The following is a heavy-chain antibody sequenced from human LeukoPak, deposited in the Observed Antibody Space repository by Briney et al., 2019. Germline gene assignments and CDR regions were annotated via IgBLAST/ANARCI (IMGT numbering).Heavy chain of an antibody. CDR1: GFTFSSYA. Sequence: PGRSLRLSCAASGFTFSSYALHWVRQAPGKGLEWVAVLSYDGSNKYYADSVKGRFTISRDNSKNTLYLQMNSLRAEDTAVYFCAREGYSSGWFRLWGQGTLVTVSP. J-gene: IGHJ4*02. CDR2: LSYDGSNK. D-gene: IGHD6-19*01. CDR3: AREGYSSGWFRL. V-gene: IGHV3-30-3*01.